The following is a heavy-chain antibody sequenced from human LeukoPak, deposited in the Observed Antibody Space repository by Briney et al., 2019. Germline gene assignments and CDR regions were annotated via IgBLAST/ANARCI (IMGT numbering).Heavy chain of an antibody. J-gene: IGHJ3*02. V-gene: IGHV4-61*02. CDR3: ARGNLRYSSSPNAFDI. CDR2: IYTSGST. Sequence: SETLSLTCTVSGGPISSGSYYWSWIRQPAGKGLEWIGRIYTSGSTNYNPSLKSRVTISVDTSKNQFSLKLSSVTAADTAVYYCARGNLRYSSSPNAFDIWGQGTMVTASS. D-gene: IGHD6-6*01. CDR1: GGPISSGSYY.